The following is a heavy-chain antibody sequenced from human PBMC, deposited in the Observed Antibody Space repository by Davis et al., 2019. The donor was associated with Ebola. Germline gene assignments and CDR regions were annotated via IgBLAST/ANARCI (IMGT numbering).Heavy chain of an antibody. Sequence: GSLRLSCTVSGGSISSSSYYWGWIRQPPGKGLEWIGSIYYSGSTYYNPSLKSRVTISVDTSKNQFSLKLSSVTAADTAVYYCARPYYDFWSGGYYYYGMDVWGQGTTVTVSS. CDR1: GGSISSSSYY. D-gene: IGHD3-3*01. CDR2: IYYSGST. CDR3: ARPYYDFWSGGYYYYGMDV. V-gene: IGHV4-39*01. J-gene: IGHJ6*02.